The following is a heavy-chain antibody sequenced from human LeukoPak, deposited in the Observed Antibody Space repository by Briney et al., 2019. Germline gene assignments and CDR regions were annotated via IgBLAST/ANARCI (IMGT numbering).Heavy chain of an antibody. J-gene: IGHJ4*02. Sequence: PSETLSLTCAVYGGSFSGYYWSWIRQPPGQGLEWIGEINHSGSTNYNPSLKSRVTISVDTSKNQFSLKLSSVTAADTAVYYCAGAVRGVPRYFDYWGQGTLVTVSS. CDR2: INHSGST. CDR3: AGAVRGVPRYFDY. D-gene: IGHD3-10*02. V-gene: IGHV4-34*01. CDR1: GGSFSGYY.